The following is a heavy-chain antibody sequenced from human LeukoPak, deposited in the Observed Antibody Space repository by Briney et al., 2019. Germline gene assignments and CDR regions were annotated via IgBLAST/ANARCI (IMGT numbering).Heavy chain of an antibody. V-gene: IGHV4-4*02. CDR1: GGSISSSNW. J-gene: IGHJ4*02. CDR2: IYHSGST. D-gene: IGHD3-22*01. Sequence: SGTLSLTCAVSGGSISSSNWWSWVREPPGKGLEWIGEIYHSGSTYYNPSLKSRVTISVDTSKNQYSLKLSSVTAADTAVYYCARDPYYYDSSDDYWGQGILVTVSS. CDR3: ARDPYYYDSSDDY.